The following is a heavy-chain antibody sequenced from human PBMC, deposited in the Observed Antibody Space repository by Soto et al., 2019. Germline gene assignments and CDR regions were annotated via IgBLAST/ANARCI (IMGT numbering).Heavy chain of an antibody. CDR3: ATGSIAARQYYYYGMDV. Sequence: ASVKVSCKVSGYTLTELSMHWVRQAPGKGLEWMGGFDPEDGETIYAQKFQGRVTMTEDTSTDTAYMELSSLRSEDTAVYYCATGSIAARQYYYYGMDVWGQGTTVTVSS. J-gene: IGHJ6*02. V-gene: IGHV1-24*01. CDR1: GYTLTELS. D-gene: IGHD6-6*01. CDR2: FDPEDGET.